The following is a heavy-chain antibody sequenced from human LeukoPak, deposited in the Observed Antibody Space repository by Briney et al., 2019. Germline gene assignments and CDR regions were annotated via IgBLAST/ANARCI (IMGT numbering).Heavy chain of an antibody. J-gene: IGHJ6*02. CDR3: ARKTSELDYTMDV. CDR1: GYTFTKYG. D-gene: IGHD3-10*01. V-gene: IGHV1-18*01. CDR2: ISAYNGNT. Sequence: ASVKVSCKASGYTFTKYGFSWARQAPGQGPEWMGWISAYNGNTNYAQILQGRVTMTTDTSTSTAYMELRSLRSDDTAVYYCARKTSELDYTMDVWGQGTTVTVSS.